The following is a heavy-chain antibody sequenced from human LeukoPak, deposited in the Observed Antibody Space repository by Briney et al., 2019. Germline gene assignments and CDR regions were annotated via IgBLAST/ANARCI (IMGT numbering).Heavy chain of an antibody. CDR3: ARGTVSMYYMDV. J-gene: IGHJ6*03. V-gene: IGHV1-69*10. D-gene: IGHD5/OR15-5a*01. CDR2: IIPILGTA. CDR1: GGTFSSYA. Sequence: GASVKVSCKASGGTFSSYAISWVRQAPGQGLEWMGGIIPILGTANYAQKFQGRVTITADKSTSTAYMELSSLRSEDTAVYYCARGTVSMYYMDVWGKGTTVTISS.